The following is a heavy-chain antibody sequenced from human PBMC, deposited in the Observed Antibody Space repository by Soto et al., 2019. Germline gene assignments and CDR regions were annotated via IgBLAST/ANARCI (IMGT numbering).Heavy chain of an antibody. D-gene: IGHD3-10*01. V-gene: IGHV4-34*01. CDR2: INHSGST. Sequence: QVQLQQWGAGLLKPSETLSLTCAVYGGSFSGYYWSWIRQPPGKGLEWIGEINHSGSTNYNPSLNGRITLAVDTSKNQISLKLSSVTAADRAVYYCARGCMTLLCYYGSGARRNWFDPWGQGTLVTVSS. J-gene: IGHJ5*02. CDR3: ARGCMTLLCYYGSGARRNWFDP. CDR1: GGSFSGYY.